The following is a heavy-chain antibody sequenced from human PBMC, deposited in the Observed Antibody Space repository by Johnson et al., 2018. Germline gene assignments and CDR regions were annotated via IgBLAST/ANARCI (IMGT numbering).Heavy chain of an antibody. V-gene: IGHV3-15*01. Sequence: VQLQESGGGLVKPGGSLRLSCASSGFTFSNAWMSWVRQAPGKGLEWVGRIKSKTDGGTTDYAAPVKGRFTISRDDSKNTLYLQMNSLKTEDTAVYYCTTPYYDLDGMDVWGQGTTVTVSS. CDR2: IKSKTDGGTT. J-gene: IGHJ6*02. CDR3: TTPYYDLDGMDV. CDR1: GFTFSNAW. D-gene: IGHD3-3*01.